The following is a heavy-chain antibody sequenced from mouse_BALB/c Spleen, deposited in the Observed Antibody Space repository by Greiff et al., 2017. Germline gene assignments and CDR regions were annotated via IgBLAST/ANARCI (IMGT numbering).Heavy chain of an antibody. CDR1: GFSLTSYG. CDR2: IWSGGST. V-gene: IGHV2-2*02. CDR3: ARKGEYGNYLLFAY. J-gene: IGHJ3*01. Sequence: QVQLKESGPGLVQPSQSLSITCTVSGFSLTSYGVHWVRQSPGKGLEWLGVIWSGGSTDYNAAFISRLSISKDNSKSQVFFKMNSLQANDTARYYCARKGEYGNYLLFAYWGQGTLVTVSA. D-gene: IGHD2-10*02.